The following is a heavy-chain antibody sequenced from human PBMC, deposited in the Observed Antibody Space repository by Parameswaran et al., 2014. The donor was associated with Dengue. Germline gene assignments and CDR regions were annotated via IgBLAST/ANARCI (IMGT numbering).Heavy chain of an antibody. CDR3: TRDKGWPVRFLELDYYYYGMDV. Sequence: RWIRQPPGKGLEWVGFIRSKAYGGTTEYAASVKGRFTISRDDSKSIAYLQMNSLKTEDTAVYYCTRDKGWPVRFLELDYYYYGMDVWGQGTTVTVSS. CDR2: IRSKAYGGTT. V-gene: IGHV3-49*02. J-gene: IGHJ6*02. D-gene: IGHD3-3*01.